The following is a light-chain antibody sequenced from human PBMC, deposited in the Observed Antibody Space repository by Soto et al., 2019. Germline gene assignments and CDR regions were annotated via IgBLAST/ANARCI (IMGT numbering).Light chain of an antibody. CDR2: RNR. V-gene: IGLV1-47*01. CDR1: TSNLGSNF. Sequence: QSELTQPPSASGTPGQTVTISCSGSTSNLGSNFIYWYQQLPGAAPKLLISRNRQRPSGVPDRFSGSKSGTSGSLVISGLRSEDEADYHCASWDDSLSGVVFGGGTKLTVL. J-gene: IGLJ3*02. CDR3: ASWDDSLSGVV.